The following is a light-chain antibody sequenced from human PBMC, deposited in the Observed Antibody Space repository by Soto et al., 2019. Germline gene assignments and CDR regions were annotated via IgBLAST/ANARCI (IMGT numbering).Light chain of an antibody. CDR1: QIVSTTY. V-gene: IGKV3-20*01. Sequence: EIVLTQSPGTLSLSPGERATLSCRASQIVSTTYLAWYQQKPGQAPRLLIYGSSSRAPGIPDRFSGSGSGTDFTPTISRLEPEDFAVYYCQQYGTSPMYTFGQGTKLEI. CDR3: QQYGTSPMYT. J-gene: IGKJ2*01. CDR2: GSS.